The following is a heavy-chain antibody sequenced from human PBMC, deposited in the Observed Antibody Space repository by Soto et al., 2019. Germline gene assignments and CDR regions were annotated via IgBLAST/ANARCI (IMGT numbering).Heavy chain of an antibody. CDR2: ISAYNGNT. CDR1: GYTFTSYG. J-gene: IGHJ6*02. CDR3: ARGIQGSGWSLFYYYYGMDV. V-gene: IGHV1-18*01. D-gene: IGHD6-19*01. Sequence: ASVTVSCQASGYTFTSYGISWVRQAPGQGLEWMGWISAYNGNTNYAQKLQGRVTMTTDTSTSTAYMELRSLRSDDTAVYYCARGIQGSGWSLFYYYYGMDVWGQGTTVTVSS.